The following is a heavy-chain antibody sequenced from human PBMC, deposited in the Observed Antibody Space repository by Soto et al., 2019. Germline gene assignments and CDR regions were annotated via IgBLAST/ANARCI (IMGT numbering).Heavy chain of an antibody. V-gene: IGHV3-7*01. D-gene: IGHD3-22*01. CDR2: IKQDGSEK. CDR1: GFTFSSYW. CDR3: ARDYDSSGYEYFQH. Sequence: ESGGGLVQPGGSLRLSCAASGFTFSSYWMSWVRQAPGKGLEWVANIKQDGSEKYYVDSVKGRFTISRDNAKNSLYLQMNSLRAEDTAVYYCARDYDSSGYEYFQHWGQGTLVTVSS. J-gene: IGHJ1*01.